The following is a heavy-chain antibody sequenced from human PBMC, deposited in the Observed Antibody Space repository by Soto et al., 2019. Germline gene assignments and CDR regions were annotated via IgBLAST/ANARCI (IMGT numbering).Heavy chain of an antibody. J-gene: IGHJ4*02. D-gene: IGHD2-2*01. CDR2: IIPILGIA. CDR1: GGTFSSYT. V-gene: IGHV1-69*02. Sequence: SSVKGYCKTSGGTFSSYTISWVRQAPGQGLEWMGRIIPILGIANYAQKLQGRVTITADKSTSTAYMELSSLRSEDTAVYYCATLPAAEDYWGQGTLVTVSS. CDR3: ATLPAAEDY.